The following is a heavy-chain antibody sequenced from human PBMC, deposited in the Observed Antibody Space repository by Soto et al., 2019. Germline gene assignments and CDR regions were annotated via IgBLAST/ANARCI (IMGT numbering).Heavy chain of an antibody. J-gene: IGHJ4*02. Sequence: SETLSLTCAVYGGSFIGYYWSWIRQPPGKGLEWIGEINHSGSTNYNPSLKSRVTISVDTSKNQFSLKLSSVTAADTAVYYCARGNYIVATTIFDYWGQGTLVTVSS. V-gene: IGHV4-34*01. CDR2: INHSGST. CDR1: GGSFIGYY. CDR3: ARGNYIVATTIFDY. D-gene: IGHD5-12*01.